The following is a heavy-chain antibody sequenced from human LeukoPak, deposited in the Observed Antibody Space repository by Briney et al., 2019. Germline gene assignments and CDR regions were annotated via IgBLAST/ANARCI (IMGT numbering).Heavy chain of an antibody. V-gene: IGHV4-59*01. CDR2: IYYSGST. J-gene: IGHJ4*02. CDR3: ARDAY. CDR1: GGSISSYY. Sequence: KPSKTLSLTCTVSGGSISSYYWSWIRQPPGKGLEWIGYIYYSGSTYYNPSLKSRVTISVDTSKNQVSLKLSSVTAADTAVYYCARDAYWGQGTLVTVSS.